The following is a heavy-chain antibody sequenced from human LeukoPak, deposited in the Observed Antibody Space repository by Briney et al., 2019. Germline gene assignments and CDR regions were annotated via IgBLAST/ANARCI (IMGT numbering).Heavy chain of an antibody. CDR1: GFTFSSYS. CDR2: ISSSSSYI. J-gene: IGHJ5*02. D-gene: IGHD2-2*01. CDR3: AKRVLPATNPNWICPFDP. V-gene: IGHV3-21*04. Sequence: GGSLRLSCAASGFTFSSYSMNWVRQAPGKGLEWVSSISSSSSYIYYADSVKGRFTISRDNAKNTLYLQMSSLRAEDTAVYYCAKRVLPATNPNWICPFDPWGQGTLVTVSS.